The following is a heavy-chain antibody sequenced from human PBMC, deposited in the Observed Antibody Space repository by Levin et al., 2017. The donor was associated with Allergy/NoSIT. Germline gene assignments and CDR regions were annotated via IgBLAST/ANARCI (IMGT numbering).Heavy chain of an antibody. V-gene: IGHV4-30-4*01. Sequence: LRLSCTVSGGSINSGDYYWSWIRQPPGKGLEWIGYIYYSGSTYYNPSLKSRVTISVDTSKNQFSLKLSSVTAADTAVYYCARVGGGVVVIWGQGTMVTVSS. CDR3: ARVGGGVVVI. CDR1: GGSINSGDYY. J-gene: IGHJ3*02. D-gene: IGHD2-21*01. CDR2: IYYSGST.